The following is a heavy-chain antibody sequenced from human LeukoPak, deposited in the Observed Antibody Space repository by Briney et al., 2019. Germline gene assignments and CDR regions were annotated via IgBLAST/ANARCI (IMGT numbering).Heavy chain of an antibody. J-gene: IGHJ4*02. CDR1: GYTFTSYG. V-gene: IGHV1-18*01. CDR3: ARGFPHRRDYDSSGHYSYNFDY. D-gene: IGHD3-22*01. Sequence: ASVKVSCKASGYTFTSYGISWVRQAPGQGLEWMGWISAYNGNTKYAQRLQGRVTMTTDTSTSTAYMELRSLRSDDTAVYYCARGFPHRRDYDSSGHYSYNFDYWGQGTLVTVSS. CDR2: ISAYNGNT.